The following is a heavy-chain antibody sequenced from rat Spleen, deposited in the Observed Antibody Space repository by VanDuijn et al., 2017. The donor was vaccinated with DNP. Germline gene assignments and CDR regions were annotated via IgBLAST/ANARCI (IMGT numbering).Heavy chain of an antibody. CDR3: ARWSSSHWYFDF. Sequence: EVLLVESGGDLVQSGRSLKLSCAASGFSFSDYYMAWVRQAPTKGLEGVAYIRYDGGSTYYGDAVKGRFTISRANAKSILYLQMNSLRSEDMATYYCARWSSSHWYFDFWGPGTMVTVSS. CDR1: GFSFSDYY. CDR2: IRYDGGST. J-gene: IGHJ1*01. D-gene: IGHD1-2*01. V-gene: IGHV5-22*01.